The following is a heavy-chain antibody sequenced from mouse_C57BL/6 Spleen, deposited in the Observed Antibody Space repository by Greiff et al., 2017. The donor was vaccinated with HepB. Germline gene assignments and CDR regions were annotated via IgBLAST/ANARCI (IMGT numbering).Heavy chain of an antibody. Sequence: EVQRVESGGGLVKPGGSLKLSCAASGYTFSSYAMSWVRQTPEKRLEWVATISDGGSYTYYPDNVKGRFTISRDNAKNNLYLQMSHLTAEDTAMYYCARALLLRSLGYFDVWGTGTTVTVSS. V-gene: IGHV5-4*01. CDR2: ISDGGSYT. J-gene: IGHJ1*03. D-gene: IGHD1-1*01. CDR1: GYTFSSYA. CDR3: ARALLLRSLGYFDV.